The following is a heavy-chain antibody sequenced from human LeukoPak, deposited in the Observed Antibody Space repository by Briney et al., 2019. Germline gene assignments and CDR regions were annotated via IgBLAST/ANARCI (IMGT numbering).Heavy chain of an antibody. CDR1: GFTFSSYG. CDR2: IWYDARNK. CDR3: ARELRIVDTTMLSYYYYYHMDV. V-gene: IGHV3-33*01. Sequence: GRSLRLSCAASGFTFSSYGMHWVRQAPGKGLEWVAVIWYDARNKYYADSVKGRFTISRDNSKNTLYLQMNSLRAEDTAVYYCARELRIVDTTMLSYYYYYHMDVWGKGTTVTVSS. D-gene: IGHD5-18*01. J-gene: IGHJ6*03.